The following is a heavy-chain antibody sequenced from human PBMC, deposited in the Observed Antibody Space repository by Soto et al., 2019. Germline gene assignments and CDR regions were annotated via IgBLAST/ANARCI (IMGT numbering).Heavy chain of an antibody. CDR2: IWYDGSNK. J-gene: IGHJ6*02. CDR3: AREGIVVVEDYYYGMDV. Sequence: QVQLVEYGGGVVQPGRSLRLSCAAYGFTFSSYGMHWVRQAPGKGLEWVAVIWYDGSNKYYADSVKGRFTISRDNSKNTLYLQMNSLRAEDTAVYYCAREGIVVVEDYYYGMDVWGQGTTVTVSS. V-gene: IGHV3-33*01. D-gene: IGHD2-15*01. CDR1: GFTFSSYG.